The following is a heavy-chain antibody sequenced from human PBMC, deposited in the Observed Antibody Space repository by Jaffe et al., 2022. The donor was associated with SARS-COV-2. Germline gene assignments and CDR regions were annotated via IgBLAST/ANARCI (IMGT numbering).Heavy chain of an antibody. CDR1: GFTFSSYA. CDR2: ISYDGSNK. Sequence: QVQLVESGGGVVQPGRSLRLSCAASGFTFSSYAMHWVRQAPGKGLEWVAVISYDGSNKYYADSVKGRFTISRDNSKNTLYLQMNSLRAEDTAVYYCARVVGVEYDWFDPWGQGTLVTVSS. V-gene: IGHV3-30-3*01. D-gene: IGHD2-8*02. CDR3: ARVVGVEYDWFDP. J-gene: IGHJ5*02.